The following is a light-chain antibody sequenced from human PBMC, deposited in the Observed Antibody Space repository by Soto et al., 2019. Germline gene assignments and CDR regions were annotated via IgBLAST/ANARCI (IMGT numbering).Light chain of an antibody. CDR2: DVS. V-gene: IGLV2-14*01. Sequence: QSVLTQPASVSGSPGQSIAISCTGTSRDVGGYNYVTWYQQHPGKAPKFIIYDVSNRPSGVSNRFSGSKSGNTASLTISGLLAEDEADYYCSSYTTSNTRQIVFGTGTKVTVL. CDR3: SSYTTSNTRQIV. CDR1: SRDVGGYNY. J-gene: IGLJ1*01.